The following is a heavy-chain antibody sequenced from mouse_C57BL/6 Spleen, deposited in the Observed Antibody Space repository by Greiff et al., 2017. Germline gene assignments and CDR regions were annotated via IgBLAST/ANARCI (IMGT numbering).Heavy chain of an antibody. Sequence: QVQLQQSGAELVMPGASVKLSCKASGYTFTSYWMHWVKQRPGQGLEWIGEIDPSDSYTNYNQKFKGKSTLTVDKSSSTAYMQLSSLTSEDSAVYYAASSSYDSLYALDYWGQGTSVTVSS. CDR1: GYTFTSYW. CDR2: IDPSDSYT. D-gene: IGHD2-4*01. CDR3: ASSSYDSLYALDY. J-gene: IGHJ4*01. V-gene: IGHV1-69*01.